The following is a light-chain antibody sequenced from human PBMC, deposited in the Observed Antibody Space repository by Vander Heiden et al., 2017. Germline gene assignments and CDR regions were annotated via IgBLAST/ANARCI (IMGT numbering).Light chain of an antibody. J-gene: IGKJ4*01. CDR3: QQRSNWPPT. CDR2: DAS. Sequence: EIVLTQSPATLSLSPRERATLSCRASQSVSSYLAWYQQKPGQAPRLLIYDASNRATGIPARFSGSGSVTDFTLTISSLEPEDFAVYYCQQRSNWPPTFGGGTKVEIK. CDR1: QSVSSY. V-gene: IGKV3-11*01.